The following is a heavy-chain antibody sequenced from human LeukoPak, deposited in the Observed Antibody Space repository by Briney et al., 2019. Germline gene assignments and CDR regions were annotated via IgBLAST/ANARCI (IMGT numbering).Heavy chain of an antibody. CDR2: INTNTGNP. V-gene: IGHV7-4-1*02. CDR3: ARDYDILTGYPYYYYYMDV. CDR1: GYTFTSYA. J-gene: IGHJ6*03. Sequence: ASVKVSCKASGYTFTSYAMNWVRQAPGQGLEWMGWINTNTGNPTYAQGFTGRFVFSLDTSVSTAYLQISSLKAEDTAVYYCARDYDILTGYPYYYYYMDVWGKGTTVTVSS. D-gene: IGHD3-9*01.